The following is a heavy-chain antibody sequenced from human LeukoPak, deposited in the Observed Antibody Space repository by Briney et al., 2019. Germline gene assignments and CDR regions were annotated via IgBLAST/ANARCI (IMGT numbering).Heavy chain of an antibody. D-gene: IGHD1-26*01. J-gene: IGHJ4*02. Sequence: ASVKVSRKASGYTFTSYGISWVRQAPGQGLEWMGWISAYNGNTNYAQKLQGRVTMTTDTSTSTAYMELRSLRSDDTAVYYCARDGGLVGATGEVDYWGQGTLVTVSS. V-gene: IGHV1-18*01. CDR3: ARDGGLVGATGEVDY. CDR2: ISAYNGNT. CDR1: GYTFTSYG.